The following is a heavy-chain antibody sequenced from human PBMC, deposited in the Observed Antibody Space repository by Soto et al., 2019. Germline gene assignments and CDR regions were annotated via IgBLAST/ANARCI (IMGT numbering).Heavy chain of an antibody. D-gene: IGHD3-10*01. CDR1: GGSVSSDY. J-gene: IGHJ4*02. V-gene: IGHV4-59*08. Sequence: QVQLQESGPGLVKPSETLSLTCTVSGGSVSSDYWSWIRQPPGKGLEWIGYISYRGSTNYNPSLKSRRTISVDTSKPQFSLKLSSVTAADTAVYYCARQVNYYGSGSYVDYWGQGTLVTVSS. CDR2: ISYRGST. CDR3: ARQVNYYGSGSYVDY.